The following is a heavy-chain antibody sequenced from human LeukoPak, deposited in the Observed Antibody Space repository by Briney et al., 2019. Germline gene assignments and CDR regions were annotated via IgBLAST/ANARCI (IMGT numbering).Heavy chain of an antibody. CDR2: INPNSGGT. CDR3: ARDQGSGWYDPYAFDI. Sequence: ASVMVSCKASGYTFTSYDINWVRQAPGQGLEWMGWINPNSGGTNYAQKFQGRVTMTRDTSISTAYMELSRLRSDDTAVYYCARDQGSGWYDPYAFDIWGQGTMVTVSS. V-gene: IGHV1-2*02. J-gene: IGHJ3*02. CDR1: GYTFTSYD. D-gene: IGHD6-19*01.